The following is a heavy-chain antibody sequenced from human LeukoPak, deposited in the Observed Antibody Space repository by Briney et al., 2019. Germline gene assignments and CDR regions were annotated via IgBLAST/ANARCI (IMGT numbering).Heavy chain of an antibody. CDR2: ISSSGGII. CDR1: GFTFSNYE. CDR3: ARDLPTDYGGNFGSDF. Sequence: PGGSLRLSCAASGFTFSNYEMNWVRQAPGKGLEWVSYISSSGGIIYYADSVKGRFTISRDNAKNSLYLQMNGLRAEDTAVYYCARDLPTDYGGNFGSDFWGQGTLVTVSS. J-gene: IGHJ4*02. V-gene: IGHV3-48*03. D-gene: IGHD4-23*01.